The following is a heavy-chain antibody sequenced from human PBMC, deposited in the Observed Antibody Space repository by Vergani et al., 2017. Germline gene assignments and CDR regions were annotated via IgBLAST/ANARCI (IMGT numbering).Heavy chain of an antibody. CDR1: GITFGYYA. J-gene: IGHJ1*01. Sequence: EVQLVESGGDLVQPGRYLRLSCTASGITFGYYAMNWFRQAPGQGLEWVGGIISKAYGQATIYAASVKGTFTISRDDSKSIAYLQMNNLQTEDTAMYYCARDRGGHSKDFQHWGQGTLVTVSS. D-gene: IGHD4-23*01. CDR2: IISKAYGQAT. CDR3: ARDRGGHSKDFQH. V-gene: IGHV3-49*03.